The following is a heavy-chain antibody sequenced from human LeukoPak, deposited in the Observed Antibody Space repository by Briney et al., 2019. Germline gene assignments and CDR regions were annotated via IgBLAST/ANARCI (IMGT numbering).Heavy chain of an antibody. J-gene: IGHJ4*02. V-gene: IGHV3-21*01. D-gene: IGHD2-2*01. CDR2: ISSSSSNI. CDR3: ARACARTNCYTED. CDR1: GFTFSDYS. Sequence: GGSLRLSCAASGFTFSDYSMNWVRQAPGKGLEWVSSISSSSSNIYYADSVKGRFTISRDNAKNSLYLEKNSLRAEDTAVYYCARACARTNCYTEDWGQGTLVTVSS.